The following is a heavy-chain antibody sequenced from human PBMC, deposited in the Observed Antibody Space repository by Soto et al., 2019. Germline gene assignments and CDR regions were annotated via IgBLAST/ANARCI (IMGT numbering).Heavy chain of an antibody. CDR2: ISTYNGNT. D-gene: IGHD1-26*01. CDR3: ARDRFVVRAKAYFDY. CDR1: GYSFSSYG. V-gene: IGHV1-18*01. Sequence: QVHLVQSGGEVKKPGASVKVSCKASGYSFSSYGVNWVRQAPGQGLEWMGWISTYNGNTNYAQQLQGRVTLTTDTSTNTAYMELRSLRSDDTAVYYCARDRFVVRAKAYFDYWGQGTLVTVSS. J-gene: IGHJ4*02.